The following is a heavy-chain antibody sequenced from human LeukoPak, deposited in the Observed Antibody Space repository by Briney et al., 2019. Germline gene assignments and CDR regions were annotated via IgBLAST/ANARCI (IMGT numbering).Heavy chain of an antibody. V-gene: IGHV4-61*02. CDR1: GGSISSGSYY. CDR3: ARGHSGSHSGWWSWFDP. CDR2: IYTSGST. J-gene: IGHJ5*02. D-gene: IGHD1-26*01. Sequence: PSETLSLTCTVSGGSISSGSYYWSWIRQPAGKGLEWIGRIYTSGSTNYNPSLKSRVTISVDTSKNQFSLKLSSVTAADTAVYYCARGHSGSHSGWWSWFDPWGQGTLVTVSS.